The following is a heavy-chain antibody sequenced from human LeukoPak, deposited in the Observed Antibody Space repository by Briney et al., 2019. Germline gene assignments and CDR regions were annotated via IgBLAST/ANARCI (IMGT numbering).Heavy chain of an antibody. CDR3: ARVITVRGVIFDY. J-gene: IGHJ4*02. Sequence: SETLSLTCTVSGGSISSSSYYWSWIRQPPGKGLEWLGYIYYSGSTNYNPSLKSRVTISVDTSKNQFSLKLSSVTAADTAVYYCARVITVRGVIFDYWGQGTLVTVSS. D-gene: IGHD3-16*01. CDR2: IYYSGST. CDR1: GGSISSSSYY. V-gene: IGHV4-61*01.